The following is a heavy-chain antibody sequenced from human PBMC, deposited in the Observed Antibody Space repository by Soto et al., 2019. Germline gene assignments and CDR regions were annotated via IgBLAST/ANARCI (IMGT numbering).Heavy chain of an antibody. D-gene: IGHD2-2*01. CDR2: IYYSGST. CDR1: GGYISSGYYY. V-gene: IGHV4-30-4*01. J-gene: IGHJ4*02. Sequence: QVQLQESGPGLVKPSQTLSLTCTVSGGYISSGYYYWRWIRQPPGKGLEWIGYIYYSGSTDYNPSLKSLVTISAETSKNQFSMKLSSVTAADTALFYCASAPPGRVRGYFDYWGQGTLVTVSS. CDR3: ASAPPGRVRGYFDY.